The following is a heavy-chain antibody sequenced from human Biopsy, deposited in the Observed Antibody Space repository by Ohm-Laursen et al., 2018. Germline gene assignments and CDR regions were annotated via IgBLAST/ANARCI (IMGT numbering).Heavy chain of an antibody. J-gene: IGHJ4*02. CDR1: GYTLTELS. Sequence: ASVKVSCKVSGYTLTELSMHWVRQAPGKGLEWMGKINPSGGSTSYAQKFQGRVTMTRDTSTTTVYMELSSLRSEDTAAYYCARDRIGGRGDPPDHWGQGTLVTVSS. D-gene: IGHD3-10*01. CDR2: INPSGGST. V-gene: IGHV1-46*01. CDR3: ARDRIGGRGDPPDH.